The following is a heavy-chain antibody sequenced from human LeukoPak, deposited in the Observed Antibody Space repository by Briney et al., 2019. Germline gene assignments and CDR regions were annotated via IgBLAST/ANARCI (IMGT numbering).Heavy chain of an antibody. J-gene: IGHJ6*03. D-gene: IGHD2-8*01. CDR3: AGVLGNGVWGYYYYYMDV. CDR1: GGSISSYY. V-gene: IGHV4-59*01. CDR2: IYYSGST. Sequence: PSETLSLTCTVSGGSISSYYWSWIRQPPGKGLEWIGYIYYSGSTNYNPSLKSRVTISVDTSKNQFSLKLSSVTAADTAVYYCAGVLGNGVWGYYYYYMDVWGKGTTVTVSS.